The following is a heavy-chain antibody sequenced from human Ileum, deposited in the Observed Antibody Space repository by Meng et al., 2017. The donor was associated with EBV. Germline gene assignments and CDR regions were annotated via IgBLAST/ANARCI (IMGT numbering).Heavy chain of an antibody. CDR3: ARESYSDSSGYYSLDY. CDR2: IHHTEST. D-gene: IGHD3-22*01. Sequence: QVQLQESGPGRVKPSGTLALTCAVSGGSISSSNWWSWVRRPPGKGLEWIGEIHHTESTNYNPSLKSRVTISVDKSKNQFSLKLSSVTAADTAVYYCARESYSDSSGYYSLDYWGQGSLVTVSS. V-gene: IGHV4-4*02. J-gene: IGHJ4*02. CDR1: GGSISSSNW.